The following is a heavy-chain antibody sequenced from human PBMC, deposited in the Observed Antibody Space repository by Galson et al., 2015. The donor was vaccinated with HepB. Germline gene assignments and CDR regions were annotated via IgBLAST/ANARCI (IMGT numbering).Heavy chain of an antibody. J-gene: IGHJ5*02. V-gene: IGHV3-66*01. Sequence: SLRLSCAVSGFTVSGNYMSWVRQAPGKGLEWVSIIYSGGSTYYADSVKGRFTMSRDNSKNTLYLQMNSLRAEDTAVYFCARDGGKGICTGGGCSSPWGQGTLVTVSS. CDR1: GFTVSGNY. CDR3: ARDGGKGICTGGGCSSP. CDR2: IYSGGST. D-gene: IGHD2-15*01.